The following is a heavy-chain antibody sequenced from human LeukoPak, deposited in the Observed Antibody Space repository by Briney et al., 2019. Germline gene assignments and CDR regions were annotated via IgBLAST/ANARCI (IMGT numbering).Heavy chain of an antibody. Sequence: ASVKVSCKASGYTFTSYDINWVRQATGQGLEWMGWMNPNSGNTGYAQKFQGRVTMTRNTSISTAYMELSSLRSEDTAVYYCARRSVLRFLEWTLPRWFDPWGQGTLVTVSS. D-gene: IGHD3-3*01. V-gene: IGHV1-8*01. CDR1: GYTFTSYD. CDR3: ARRSVLRFLEWTLPRWFDP. CDR2: MNPNSGNT. J-gene: IGHJ5*02.